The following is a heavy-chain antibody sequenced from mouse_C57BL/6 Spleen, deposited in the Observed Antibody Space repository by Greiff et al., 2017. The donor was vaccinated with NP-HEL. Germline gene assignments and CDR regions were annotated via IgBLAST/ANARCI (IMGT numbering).Heavy chain of an antibody. CDR2: IHPNSGST. CDR1: GYTFTSYW. V-gene: IGHV1-64*01. CDR3: ASEGSSFWFAY. J-gene: IGHJ3*01. Sequence: QVQLQQPGAELVKPGASVKLSCKASGYTFTSYWMHWVKQRPGQGLEWIGMIHPNSGSTNYNEKFKSKATLTVDKSSSTAYMQLSSLTSEDSAVYYCASEGSSFWFAYWGQGTLVTVSA. D-gene: IGHD1-1*01.